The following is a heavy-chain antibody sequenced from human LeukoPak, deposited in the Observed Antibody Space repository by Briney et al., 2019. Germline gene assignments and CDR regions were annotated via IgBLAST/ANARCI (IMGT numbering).Heavy chain of an antibody. CDR2: ISSNGGST. CDR1: GFTFSSYA. D-gene: IGHD5-12*01. V-gene: IGHV3-64D*06. Sequence: GGSLRLSCSASGFTFSSYAMHWVRQAPGKGLEYVSAISSNGGSTYYADSVKGRFTISRDNSKNTLHLQMSSLRAEDTAVYYCVKGIVATISYFDYWGQGTLVTVSS. CDR3: VKGIVATISYFDY. J-gene: IGHJ4*02.